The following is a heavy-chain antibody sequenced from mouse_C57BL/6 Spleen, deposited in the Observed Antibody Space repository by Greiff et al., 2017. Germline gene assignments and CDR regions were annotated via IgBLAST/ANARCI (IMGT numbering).Heavy chain of an antibody. CDR1: GFTFSSYT. V-gene: IGHV5-9*01. CDR2: ISGGGGNT. D-gene: IGHD1-1*01. CDR3: ARHHYYGSSYDAMDY. J-gene: IGHJ4*01. Sequence: DVMLVESGGGLVKPGGSLKLSCAASGFTFSSYTMSWVRQTPEKRLEWVATISGGGGNTYYPDSVKGRFTISRDNAKNTLYLQMSSLRSEDTALYYCARHHYYGSSYDAMDYWGQGTSVTVSS.